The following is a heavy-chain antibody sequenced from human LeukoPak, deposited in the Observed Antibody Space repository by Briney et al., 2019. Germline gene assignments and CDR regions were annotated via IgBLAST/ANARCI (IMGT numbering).Heavy chain of an antibody. CDR3: ARDVPHYYDSSGYPDY. CDR1: GYTFTSYG. D-gene: IGHD3-22*01. CDR2: ISAYNGNT. V-gene: IGHV1-18*01. J-gene: IGHJ4*02. Sequence: GASVKVSCKASGYTFTSYGISWVRQAPGQGLEWMGWISAYNGNTNYAQKLQGRVTMTTDTSTSTAYMELGSLRSDDTAVYYCARDVPHYYDSSGYPDYWGQGTLVTVSS.